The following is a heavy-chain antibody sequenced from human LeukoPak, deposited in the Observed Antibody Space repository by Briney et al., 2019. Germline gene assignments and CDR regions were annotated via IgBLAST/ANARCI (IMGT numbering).Heavy chain of an antibody. J-gene: IGHJ6*02. CDR1: GGTFSSYA. D-gene: IGHD2-2*01. CDR3: ARATVIVPAARLDV. V-gene: IGHV1-3*01. Sequence: GASVKVSCKASGGTFSSYAMHWVRQAPGQRLEWMGWINAGNGNTKYSQKFQDRVTITRDTSASTAYMELSSLGSGDTAVYYCARATVIVPAARLDVWGQGTTVIVSS. CDR2: INAGNGNT.